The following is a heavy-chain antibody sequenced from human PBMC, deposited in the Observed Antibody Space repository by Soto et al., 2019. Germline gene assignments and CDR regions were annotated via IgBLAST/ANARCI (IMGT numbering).Heavy chain of an antibody. J-gene: IGHJ4*02. CDR1: GFTFSSYW. D-gene: IGHD6-13*01. V-gene: IGHV3-7*01. CDR2: IKQDGSEK. CDR3: AREDFGSSWYPHDDY. Sequence: GGSLRLSCAASGFTFSSYWMSWVRQAPGKGLEWVANIKQDGSEKYYVDSVKGRFTISRDNAKNSRYLQMNSLRAEDTAVYYCAREDFGSSWYPHDDYWGQGTLVTVSS.